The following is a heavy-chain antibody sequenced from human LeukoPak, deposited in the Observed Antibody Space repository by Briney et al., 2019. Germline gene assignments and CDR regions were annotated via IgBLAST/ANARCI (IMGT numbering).Heavy chain of an antibody. J-gene: IGHJ5*01. CDR3: ARLKDAVTIFDC. V-gene: IGHV3-7*01. Sequence: PGGSLRLSCIASGFTFSNYWMSWVRQAPGKGLEWVASIKEDGSDKYYVDSVKGRFTISRDNTKNSLFVQMSSLRAEDTAVYYCARLKDAVTIFDCWGQGILVTDSS. D-gene: IGHD4-17*01. CDR1: GFTFSNYW. CDR2: IKEDGSDK.